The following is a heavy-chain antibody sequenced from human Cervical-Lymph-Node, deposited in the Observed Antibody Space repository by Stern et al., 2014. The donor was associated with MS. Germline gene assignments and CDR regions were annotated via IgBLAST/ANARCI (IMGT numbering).Heavy chain of an antibody. CDR2: TDNSGRTI. J-gene: IGHJ1*01. D-gene: IGHD1-26*01. Sequence: QLVQSGGNLVKPGGSLRLSCAASGFTFSDYYMSWIRQAPGKGLEWVSYTDNSGRTIYYADSVKGRFTISRDNGKNSLYLQMNSLRTDDTAVYYCARVWSGGTFQHWGQGTLVTVSS. CDR1: GFTFSDYY. CDR3: ARVWSGGTFQH. V-gene: IGHV3-11*01.